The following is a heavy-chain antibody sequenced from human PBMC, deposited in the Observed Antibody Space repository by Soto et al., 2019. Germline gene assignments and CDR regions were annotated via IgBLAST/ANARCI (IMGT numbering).Heavy chain of an antibody. D-gene: IGHD6-13*01. CDR3: ARDPEAAAGAFKNYYYYMDV. Sequence: EVQLVESGGGLVKPGGSLRLSCAASGFTFSSYSMNWVRQAPGKGQEWVSSISSSSSYIYYADSVKGRFTISRDNAKNSLYLQMNSLRAEDTAVYYCARDPEAAAGAFKNYYYYMDVWGKGTTVTVSS. CDR2: ISSSSSYI. J-gene: IGHJ6*03. V-gene: IGHV3-21*01. CDR1: GFTFSSYS.